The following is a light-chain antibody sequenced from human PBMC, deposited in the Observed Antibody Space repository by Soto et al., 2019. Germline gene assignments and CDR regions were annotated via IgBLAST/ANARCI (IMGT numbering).Light chain of an antibody. V-gene: IGKV3-15*01. CDR1: QSVSSN. Sequence: EIVMTQSPATLSVSPGERAPLSCRASQSVSSNLAWYQQKPGQAPRLLIYGASTRATGIPVRFSGSGSGTEFTLTISSLQSEDFAVCYCQQYNNWPRTFGQGTKVEIK. CDR2: GAS. J-gene: IGKJ1*01. CDR3: QQYNNWPRT.